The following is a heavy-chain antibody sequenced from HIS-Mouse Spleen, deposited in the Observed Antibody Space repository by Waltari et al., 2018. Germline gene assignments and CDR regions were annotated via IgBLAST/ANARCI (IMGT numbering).Heavy chain of an antibody. CDR2: MNPNSGNT. CDR1: GSTFPSYD. J-gene: IGHJ4*02. V-gene: IGHV1-8*02. CDR3: ARGHDYSNYFDY. D-gene: IGHD4-4*01. Sequence: QVQLVQSGAEVKKPGASVKFSCKASGSTFPSYDIHRFRQANGQGPEWMGWMNPNSGNTGYAQKFQGRVTMTRNTSISTAYMELSSLRSEDTAVYYCARGHDYSNYFDYWGQGTLVTVSS.